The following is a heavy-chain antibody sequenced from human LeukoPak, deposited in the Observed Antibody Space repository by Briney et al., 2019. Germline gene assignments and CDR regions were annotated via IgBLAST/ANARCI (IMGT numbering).Heavy chain of an antibody. CDR3: ARAGWLKPLDY. D-gene: IGHD5-12*01. CDR1: GYTFISYG. J-gene: IGHJ4*02. CDR2: VSAYNGNT. V-gene: IGHV1-18*01. Sequence: ASVKVSCKASGYTFISYGLSWVRQAPGQGLEWMGWVSAYNGNTNYAQKLQGRVTMTTDTSTSTVYMELRSLRSDDTAVYYCARAGWLKPLDYWGQGTLVTVSS.